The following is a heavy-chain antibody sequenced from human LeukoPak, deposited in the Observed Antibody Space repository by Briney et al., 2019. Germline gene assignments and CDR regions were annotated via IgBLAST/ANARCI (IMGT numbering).Heavy chain of an antibody. CDR2: INHSGST. V-gene: IGHV4-34*01. D-gene: IGHD5-18*01. CDR3: ARWYVDTAMATPLSPLYYYYYMDV. Sequence: SETLSLTCAVYGGSFSGYYWSWIRQPPGKGLEWIGEINHSGSTNYNPSLKSRVTISVDTSKNQFSLKLSSVTAADTAVYYCARWYVDTAMATPLSPLYYYYYMDVWGKGTTVTVSS. CDR1: GGSFSGYY. J-gene: IGHJ6*03.